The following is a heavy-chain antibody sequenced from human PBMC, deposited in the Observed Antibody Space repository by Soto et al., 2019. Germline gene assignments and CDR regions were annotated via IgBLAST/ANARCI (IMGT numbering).Heavy chain of an antibody. Sequence: EVQLVESGGGLVQPGGSLRLSCAASGFTFSNYSMNWVRQAPGKGLEWISYISKSSSTIYNADSLKGRFTISRDNAKNSLYLQMNSLRDEDTAVYYCAGGGGGAASLLDGMDVWGQGTTVTVSS. D-gene: IGHD2-15*01. J-gene: IGHJ6*02. CDR3: AGGGGGAASLLDGMDV. CDR1: GFTFSNYS. V-gene: IGHV3-48*02. CDR2: ISKSSSTI.